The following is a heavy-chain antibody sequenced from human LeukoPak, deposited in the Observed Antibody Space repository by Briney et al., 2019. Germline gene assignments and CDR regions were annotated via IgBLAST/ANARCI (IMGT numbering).Heavy chain of an antibody. J-gene: IGHJ6*03. CDR1: GYSISTGYY. Sequence: PSETLSLTCTVSGYSISTGYYWDWIRQPPGKGLEWIGYIYYSGSTNYNPSLKSRVTFSVGTSKNQFSLKLISVTAADTAVYYCARVITMVRGGPDYYYYMDVWGKGTTVTISS. CDR2: IYYSGST. V-gene: IGHV4-61*01. CDR3: ARVITMVRGGPDYYYYMDV. D-gene: IGHD3-10*01.